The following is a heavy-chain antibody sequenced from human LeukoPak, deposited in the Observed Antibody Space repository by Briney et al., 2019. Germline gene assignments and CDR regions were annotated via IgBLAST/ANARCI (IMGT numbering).Heavy chain of an antibody. D-gene: IGHD6-25*01. CDR2: INPNSDGT. CDR3: ARDTPRTSSRGQSAGY. CDR1: GYTFTSYG. J-gene: IGHJ4*02. V-gene: IGHV1-2*06. Sequence: GASVKVSCKASGYTFTSYGISWVRQAPGQGLEWMGRINPNSDGTNYAQKFQGRVTMTRDTSISTAYMELSRLRSDDTAVYYCARDTPRTSSRGQSAGYWGQGTLVTVSS.